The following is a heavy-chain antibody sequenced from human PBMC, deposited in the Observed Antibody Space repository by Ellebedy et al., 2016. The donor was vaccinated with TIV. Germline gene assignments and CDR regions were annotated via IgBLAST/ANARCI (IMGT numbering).Heavy chain of an antibody. Sequence: MPSETLSLTCTVSGVSISSNNYFWGWIRQPPGKGLEWIGAMHSGGSSYYNPSLKSRVTISVDTSKNQLSLKLSSVAAADTAVYYCARDGGSVRFDYWGQGTLVTVSS. J-gene: IGHJ4*02. CDR3: ARDGGSVRFDY. CDR2: MHSGGSS. CDR1: GVSISSNNYF. D-gene: IGHD3-16*01. V-gene: IGHV4-39*02.